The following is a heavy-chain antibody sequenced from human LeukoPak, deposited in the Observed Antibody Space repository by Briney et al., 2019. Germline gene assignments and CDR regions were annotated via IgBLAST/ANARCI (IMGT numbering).Heavy chain of an antibody. J-gene: IGHJ4*02. Sequence: PGGSLRLSCAASGFTVSSNYMSWVRQAPGKGLEWVSVIYSGGSTYYADSVKGRFTISRDNSKNTLYLQMNSLRAEDTAVYYCARAAIAAAVYFDYWGQGTLVTVSS. D-gene: IGHD6-13*01. CDR2: IYSGGST. CDR1: GFTVSSNY. V-gene: IGHV3-66*01. CDR3: ARAAIAAAVYFDY.